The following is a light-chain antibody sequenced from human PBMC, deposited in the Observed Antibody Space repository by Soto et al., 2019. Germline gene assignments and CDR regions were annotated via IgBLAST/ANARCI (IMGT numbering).Light chain of an antibody. CDR1: QSISTY. CDR2: TAS. CDR3: QQRHSYPIT. J-gene: IGKJ5*01. V-gene: IGKV1-9*01. Sequence: DIQMTQSPSSLSASVGDRVTITCRASQSISTYLIWYQQKPGKAPKLLIHTASTLQSGVPSRFSGSGYGTEFTLTISSLQPEDFATYYCQQRHSYPITFGQGTRLEIK.